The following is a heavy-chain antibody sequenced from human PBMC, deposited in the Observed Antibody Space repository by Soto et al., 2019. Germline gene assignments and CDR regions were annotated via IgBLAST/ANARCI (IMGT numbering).Heavy chain of an antibody. CDR2: IIPILGIA. CDR3: ARQYCSSTSCRYNYYYYYMDV. J-gene: IGHJ6*03. V-gene: IGHV1-69*02. Sequence: SVKVSCKASGGTFSSYTISWVRQAPGQGLEWVGRIIPILGIANYAQKFQGRVTITADKSTSTAYMELSSLRSEDTAVYYCARQYCSSTSCRYNYYYYYMDVWGKGTTVTVSS. CDR1: GGTFSSYT. D-gene: IGHD2-2*01.